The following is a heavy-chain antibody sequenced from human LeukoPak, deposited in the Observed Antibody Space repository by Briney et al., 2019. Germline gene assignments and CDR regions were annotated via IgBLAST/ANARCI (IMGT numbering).Heavy chain of an antibody. CDR3: ARGGIYSQGFDY. Sequence: GGSLRLSCAASGFTFSSYSMNWVRQAPGKGLEWVSSISTTSDYIHYADSLKGRLAISRDNGKNSLYLQMNSLRAEDTAVYYCARGGIYSQGFDYWGQGSPVTVSS. CDR2: ISTTSDYI. CDR1: GFTFSSYS. D-gene: IGHD6-13*01. J-gene: IGHJ4*02. V-gene: IGHV3-21*01.